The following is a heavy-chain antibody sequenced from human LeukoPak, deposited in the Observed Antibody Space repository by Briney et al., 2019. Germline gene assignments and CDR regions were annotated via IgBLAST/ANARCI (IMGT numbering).Heavy chain of an antibody. Sequence: GASVKVSCKAFGGTFSSYAISWVRQAPGQGLEWMGGSIPIFGTANYAQKFQGRVTITADKTTSTAYMELSSLRSEDTAVYYCARGHYGSGSYYNSRDSTRKYYYYYYMDVWGKGTTVTVSS. D-gene: IGHD3-10*01. V-gene: IGHV1-69*06. J-gene: IGHJ6*03. CDR2: SIPIFGTA. CDR3: ARGHYGSGSYYNSRDSTRKYYYYYYMDV. CDR1: GGTFSSYA.